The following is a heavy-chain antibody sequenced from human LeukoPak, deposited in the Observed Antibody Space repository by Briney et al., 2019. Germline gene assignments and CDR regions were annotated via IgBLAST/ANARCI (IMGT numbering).Heavy chain of an antibody. CDR2: INHSGST. CDR1: GGSSSGYY. D-gene: IGHD2-15*01. J-gene: IGHJ5*02. Sequence: PSETLSLTCVVYGGSSSGYYWSWIRQPPGKGLEWIGEINHSGSTNYNPSLKSRVTISVDTSKNQFSLKLSSVTAADTAVYYCARAKRRYCSGGSCRPDNLFGPWGQGTLVTVSS. V-gene: IGHV4-34*01. CDR3: ARAKRRYCSGGSCRPDNLFGP.